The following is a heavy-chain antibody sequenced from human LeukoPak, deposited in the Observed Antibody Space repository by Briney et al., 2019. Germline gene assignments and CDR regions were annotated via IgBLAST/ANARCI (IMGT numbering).Heavy chain of an antibody. J-gene: IGHJ5*02. CDR1: GGSISSGSYY. D-gene: IGHD2-2*02. CDR2: IYYSGST. CDR3: AREAAIPPSWFDP. Sequence: SETLSLTCTVSGGSISSGSYYWSWIRQPPGKGLEWIGYIYYSGSTNYNPSLKSRVTISVDTSKNQFSLKLSSVTAADTAVYYCAREAAIPPSWFDPWGQGTLVTVSS. V-gene: IGHV4-61*01.